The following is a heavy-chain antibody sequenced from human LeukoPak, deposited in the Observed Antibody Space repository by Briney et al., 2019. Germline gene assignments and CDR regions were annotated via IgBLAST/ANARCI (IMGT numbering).Heavy chain of an antibody. D-gene: IGHD3-22*01. V-gene: IGHV3-23*01. CDR1: GFTFSSYA. J-gene: IGHJ4*02. CDR2: ISGSGGST. CDR3: AKDLFSMIVADFDY. Sequence: SGGSLRLSCAASGFTFSSYAMSWVRQAPGKGLEWVSAISGSGGSTYYADSVKGRFTISRDNSKNTLYLQMNSLRAEDTAVYYCAKDLFSMIVADFDYWGQGTLVTVSS.